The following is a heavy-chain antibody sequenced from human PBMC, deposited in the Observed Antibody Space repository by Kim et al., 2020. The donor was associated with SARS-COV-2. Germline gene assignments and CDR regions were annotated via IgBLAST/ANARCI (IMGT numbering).Heavy chain of an antibody. CDR1: GFTFRSYA. D-gene: IGHD6-19*01. J-gene: IGHJ4*02. V-gene: IGHV3-23*01. Sequence: GGSLRHSCAASGFTFRSYAMSWVRQAPGKGLEWVSAISGSGGSTYYADSVKGRFTISRDNSKNTLYLQMNSLRAEDTAVYYCAKETGYSSGCRDYWGQGTLVTVSS. CDR3: AKETGYSSGCRDY. CDR2: ISGSGGST.